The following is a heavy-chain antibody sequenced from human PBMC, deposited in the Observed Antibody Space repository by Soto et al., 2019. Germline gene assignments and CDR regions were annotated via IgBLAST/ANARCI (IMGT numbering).Heavy chain of an antibody. Sequence: SETLSLTCAVYGGSFHGYYWSWIRQPPGKGLEWIGEINHSGSANYNPTFKSRVSISVDTSKNPMSLQLSSVSAADTAVYYCAKGTQAGYDYSGTCYSSVPWRRGTLVP. CDR3: AKGTQAGYDYSGTCYSSVP. V-gene: IGHV4-34*01. CDR1: GGSFHGYY. D-gene: IGHD3-10*01. J-gene: IGHJ5*02. CDR2: INHSGSA.